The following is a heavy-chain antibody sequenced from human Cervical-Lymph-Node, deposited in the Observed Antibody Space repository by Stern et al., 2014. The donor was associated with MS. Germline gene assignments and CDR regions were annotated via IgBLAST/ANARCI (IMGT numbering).Heavy chain of an antibody. CDR3: ARLSSDWSLDH. CDR2: IWHDGSDK. Sequence: QVQLVESGGGVVQPGTSLRLSCVASGFTFSNYGMHWVRQAPGKGLEWVAIIWHDGSDKYYLDSVKGRFTISRDNPKNTLYLQMTSLRAEDSALYFCARLSSDWSLDHWGQGTLVTVSS. J-gene: IGHJ5*02. CDR1: GFTFSNYG. D-gene: IGHD6-19*01. V-gene: IGHV3-33*08.